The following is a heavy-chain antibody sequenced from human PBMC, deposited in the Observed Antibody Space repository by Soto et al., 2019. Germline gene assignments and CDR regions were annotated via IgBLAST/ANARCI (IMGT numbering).Heavy chain of an antibody. J-gene: IGHJ5*02. D-gene: IGHD2-15*01. Sequence: ASVKVSCKASGYTFTSYGISWVRQAPGQGLEWMGWISTYNGNTNYAQKFQGRVTLTTDTSTSTAYMELRSLRSDDTAVYFCARDRYCTGGSCYDWFDPWGQGTLVTAPQ. CDR3: ARDRYCTGGSCYDWFDP. CDR1: GYTFTSYG. V-gene: IGHV1-18*01. CDR2: ISTYNGNT.